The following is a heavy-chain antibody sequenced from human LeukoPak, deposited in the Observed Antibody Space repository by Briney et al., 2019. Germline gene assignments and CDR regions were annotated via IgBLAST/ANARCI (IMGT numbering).Heavy chain of an antibody. CDR1: GFTFSSSW. Sequence: GGSLRLSCAASGFTFSSSWMHWVRQAPGKGLEWVANINQAGSEKYYVDSVKGRFTISRDNAKNSLYLQMNSLRAEDTAVYYCASWAGAAAGFSGPFDYWGQGTLVTVSS. V-gene: IGHV3-7*01. J-gene: IGHJ4*02. D-gene: IGHD6-13*01. CDR3: ASWAGAAAGFSGPFDY. CDR2: INQAGSEK.